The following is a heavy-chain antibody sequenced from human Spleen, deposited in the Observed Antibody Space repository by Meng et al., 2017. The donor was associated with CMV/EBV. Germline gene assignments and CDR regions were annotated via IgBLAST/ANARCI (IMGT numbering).Heavy chain of an antibody. J-gene: IGHJ6*02. Sequence: GSLRLSCTVSGGSISSYYWSWIRQPPGKGLEWIGYIYYSGSTNYNPSLKSRVTISVDTSKNQFSLKVSSVTAADTAVYYCARDSAGYSSGWSFTYYYGMDVWGQGTTVTVSS. V-gene: IGHV4-59*01. D-gene: IGHD6-19*01. CDR3: ARDSAGYSSGWSFTYYYGMDV. CDR2: IYYSGST. CDR1: GGSISSYY.